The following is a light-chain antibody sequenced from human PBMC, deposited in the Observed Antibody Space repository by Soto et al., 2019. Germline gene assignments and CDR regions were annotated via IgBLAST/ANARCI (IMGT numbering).Light chain of an antibody. J-gene: IGLJ3*02. CDR3: CSYAGSNTWV. CDR2: AVT. Sequence: QSALTQPRSVSGSPAQSVTISCNGASSDVGGYNYVSWHQQHPGKAPKLIIFAVTQRPSGVPDRFSGSKSGNTASLTISGLQADDEADYYCCSYAGSNTWVFGGGTKLTVL. CDR1: SSDVGGYNY. V-gene: IGLV2-11*02.